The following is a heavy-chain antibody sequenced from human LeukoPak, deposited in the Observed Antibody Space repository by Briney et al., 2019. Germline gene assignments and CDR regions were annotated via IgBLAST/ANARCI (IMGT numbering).Heavy chain of an antibody. J-gene: IGHJ4*02. CDR3: ARRRIVATIDY. V-gene: IGHV4-39*01. CDR1: GGSISSSNYY. Sequence: KASETLSLTCTVSGGSISSSNYYWRWIRQPPGKGLEWIGSIYYSGSTYYNPSLKSRVTISVDTSKNQFSLKLSSVTAADTAVYYCARRRIVATIDYWGQGTLVTVSS. D-gene: IGHD5-12*01. CDR2: IYYSGST.